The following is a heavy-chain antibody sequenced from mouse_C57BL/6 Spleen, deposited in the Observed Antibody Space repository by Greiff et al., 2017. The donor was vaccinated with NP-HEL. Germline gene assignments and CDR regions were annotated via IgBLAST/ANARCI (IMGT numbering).Heavy chain of an antibody. CDR1: GYAFTNYL. D-gene: IGHD1-1*01. V-gene: IGHV1-54*01. CDR3: ARKIYYGSSYRDY. CDR2: INPGSGGT. Sequence: QVQLQQSGAELVRPGTSVKVSCKASGYAFTNYLIEWVKQRPGQGLEWIGVINPGSGGTNYNEKFKGKATLTADKSSSTAYMQLSSLTSEDSAVYFCARKIYYGSSYRDYWGQGTTLTVSS. J-gene: IGHJ2*01.